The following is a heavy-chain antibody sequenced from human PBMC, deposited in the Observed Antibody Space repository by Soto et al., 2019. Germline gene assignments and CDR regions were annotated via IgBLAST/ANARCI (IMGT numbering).Heavy chain of an antibody. CDR3: ATDHNGDDFEY. D-gene: IGHD4-17*01. CDR2: IYHSGGT. Sequence: QVQLQESGPGLVKPSGTLSLTCAVSSGSISKSDWWSWVRQPPGKGLEWIGEIYHSGGTYYNPSLKSRVTISVDKSNQFSLKLTSVTAADTAVYYCATDHNGDDFEYRGHGTLVTVSS. CDR1: SGSISKSDW. J-gene: IGHJ4*01. V-gene: IGHV4-4*02.